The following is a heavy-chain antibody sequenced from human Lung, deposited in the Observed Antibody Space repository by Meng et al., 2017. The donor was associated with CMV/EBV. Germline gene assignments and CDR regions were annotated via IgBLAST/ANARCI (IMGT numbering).Heavy chain of an antibody. D-gene: IGHD7-27*01. CDR1: GGSFSEYD. CDR2: INHSGNT. J-gene: IGHJ4*02. CDR3: ARRSPNWGLVD. V-gene: IGHV4-34*01. Sequence: LXCAVYGGSFSEYDWRWIRQSPGKGLEWNGEINHSGNTTYNPSLKSRATITIDASKRQFSLQLYSVTAADTAVYYCARRSPNWGLVDWGQGTLVTVSS.